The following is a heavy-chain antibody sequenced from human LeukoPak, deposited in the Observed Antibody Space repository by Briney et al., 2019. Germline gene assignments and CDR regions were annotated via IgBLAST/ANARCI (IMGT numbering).Heavy chain of an antibody. V-gene: IGHV1-2*02. CDR3: AREGLYSSSSDFDY. Sequence: ASVKVSCKASGYTFTGYYVQWLRQAPGQGLQWMGYLNPKTGDTKYAQKLQGRVTMTRDTSISTAYMELSGLRSDDTAVYYCAREGLYSSSSDFDYWGQGTLVTVSS. D-gene: IGHD6-13*01. J-gene: IGHJ4*02. CDR1: GYTFTGYY. CDR2: LNPKTGDT.